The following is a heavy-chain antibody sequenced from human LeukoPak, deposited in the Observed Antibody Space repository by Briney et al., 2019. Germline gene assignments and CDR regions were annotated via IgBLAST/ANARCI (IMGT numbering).Heavy chain of an antibody. D-gene: IGHD1-26*01. J-gene: IGHJ5*02. V-gene: IGHV1-46*01. CDR2: VNPSSGST. Sequence: ASVKVSCKASGYTFTSYFMHWVRQAPGQGLERMGVVNPSSGSTNYSQKFQGRVTMTRDTSTSTVYMDLSSLRSEDTAVYYCARAVGPRGGNWFDPWGQGTLVTVSS. CDR3: ARAVGPRGGNWFDP. CDR1: GYTFTSYF.